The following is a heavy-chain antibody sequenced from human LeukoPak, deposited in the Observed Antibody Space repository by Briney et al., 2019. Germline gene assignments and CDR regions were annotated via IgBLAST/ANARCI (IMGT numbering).Heavy chain of an antibody. J-gene: IGHJ4*02. CDR2: IYYSGST. CDR3: ARDRTGTAAANFDY. V-gene: IGHV4-39*07. CDR1: GGSISSSSYY. D-gene: IGHD1/OR15-1a*01. Sequence: SETLSLTCTVSGGSISSSSYYWVWIRQPPGKGLEWIGSIYYSGSTYYNPSLKSRVTISVDTSKNQFSLKLSSVTAADTAVYYCARDRTGTAAANFDYWGQGTLVTVSS.